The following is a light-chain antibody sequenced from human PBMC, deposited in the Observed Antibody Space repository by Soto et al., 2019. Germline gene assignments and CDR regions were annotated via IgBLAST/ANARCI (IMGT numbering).Light chain of an antibody. CDR1: SSDVGGYNY. CDR3: SEYAGSNNLV. J-gene: IGLJ3*02. V-gene: IGLV2-8*01. Sequence: QSVLTQPPSASGSPGQSVTISCTGTSSDVGGYNYVSWYQQHPGKAPKLIIYDVSKRPSGVPDRFSGFQSGNTASLTVSGLEAEDEADYYCSEYAGSNNLVFGGGTELTVL. CDR2: DVS.